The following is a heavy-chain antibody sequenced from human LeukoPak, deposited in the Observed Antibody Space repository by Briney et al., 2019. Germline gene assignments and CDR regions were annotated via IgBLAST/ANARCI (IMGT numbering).Heavy chain of an antibody. CDR2: IFYSGTT. CDR1: GGSISSYY. Sequence: SETLSLTCTVSGGSISSYYWSWIRQPPGKGLEWIGFIFYSGTTNYKPSLNSGVTISVDTSKNQFSLKLSSVTAADTAVYYCARAPYFDFWTGYYFDYWGQGTLVTVSS. D-gene: IGHD3-3*01. V-gene: IGHV4-59*01. J-gene: IGHJ4*02. CDR3: ARAPYFDFWTGYYFDY.